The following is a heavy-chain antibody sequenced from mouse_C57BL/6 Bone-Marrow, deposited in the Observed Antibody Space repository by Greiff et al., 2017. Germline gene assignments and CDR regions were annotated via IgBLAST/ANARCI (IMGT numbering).Heavy chain of an antibody. V-gene: IGHV5-6*01. J-gene: IGHJ3*01. Sequence: EVNVQESGADLVKPGGSLKLSCAASGFTFSSYGMSWVRQTPDKRLEWVATISRGGGYTYYTHSVKGRFTISTDNATNTLYLQMSSLKSEDTAWDYCARPWVGAYWGQGTLVTVSA. D-gene: IGHD1-1*01. CDR1: GFTFSSYG. CDR3: ARPWVGAY. CDR2: ISRGGGYT.